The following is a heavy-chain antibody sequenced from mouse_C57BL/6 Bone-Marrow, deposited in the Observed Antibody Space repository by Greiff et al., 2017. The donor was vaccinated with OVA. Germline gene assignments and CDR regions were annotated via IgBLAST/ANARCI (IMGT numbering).Heavy chain of an antibody. CDR3: AFIALDY. J-gene: IGHJ2*01. Sequence: VQLKESVAELVRPGASVKLSCTASGFNIKNTYMHWVKQRPEQGLEWIGRIDPANGNTNYAPKFQGKATITADTSSNTAYLQRSSLAAEDAADYYCAFIALDYWGQGTTLTVSS. V-gene: IGHV14-3*01. CDR1: GFNIKNTY. D-gene: IGHD1-2*01. CDR2: IDPANGNT.